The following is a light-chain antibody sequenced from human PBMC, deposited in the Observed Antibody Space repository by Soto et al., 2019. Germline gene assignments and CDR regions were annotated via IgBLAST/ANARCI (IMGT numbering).Light chain of an antibody. V-gene: IGKV3-20*01. CDR2: GAS. CDR1: QSVSSSY. Sequence: IVLTQSPFTLSLSPGERATLSCRASQSVSSSYLAWYQQKPGQAPRLLIYGASSRATGIPDRFSGSGSWTDFTLTIIRLEPEDFAVYYCQQYGSSPSTFGQGTRLEIK. J-gene: IGKJ5*01. CDR3: QQYGSSPST.